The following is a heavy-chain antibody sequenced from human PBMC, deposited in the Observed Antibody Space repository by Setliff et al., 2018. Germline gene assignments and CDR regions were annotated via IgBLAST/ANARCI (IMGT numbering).Heavy chain of an antibody. CDR3: ARSGGSNWQTKLDY. Sequence: VASVKVSCKTAGYTFVSYGLSWVRQAPGQGLEWMGWISAYTGKADYAQNFQGRVTMTTDTSTSTAYMELSSLRSEDMAVYYCARSGGSNWQTKLDYWGQGTLVTVSS. CDR2: ISAYTGKA. CDR1: GYTFVSYG. J-gene: IGHJ4*02. D-gene: IGHD2-15*01. V-gene: IGHV1-18*03.